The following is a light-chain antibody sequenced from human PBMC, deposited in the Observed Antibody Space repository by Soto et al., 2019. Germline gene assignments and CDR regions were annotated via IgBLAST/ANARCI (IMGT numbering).Light chain of an antibody. CDR1: SSDFGAYNY. V-gene: IGLV2-14*01. CDR3: TSYTSGSLYV. CDR2: NVS. J-gene: IGLJ1*01. Sequence: QSALTQPASVSGSPGQSITISCTGTSSDFGAYNYVSWYQQYPGKVPKLLTYNVSNRPSGVSNRFSGSKSGNTASLTISGLQAEDEADYFCTSYTSGSLYVFGTGTKLTVL.